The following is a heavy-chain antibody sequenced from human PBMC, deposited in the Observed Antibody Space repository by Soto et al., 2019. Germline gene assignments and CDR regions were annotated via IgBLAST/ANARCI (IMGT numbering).Heavy chain of an antibody. V-gene: IGHV4-59*12. D-gene: IGHD3-22*01. Sequence: SETLSLTCTISGGSISPYYWDWIRQPPGKRLEWIGNINDSGSTNYNPSLKSRVTISVDTSKNQFFLKVNSVTAADTAVYYCARGGGSSGVWGQGTLVTVSS. CDR2: INDSGST. J-gene: IGHJ4*02. CDR3: ARGGGSSGV. CDR1: GGSISPYY.